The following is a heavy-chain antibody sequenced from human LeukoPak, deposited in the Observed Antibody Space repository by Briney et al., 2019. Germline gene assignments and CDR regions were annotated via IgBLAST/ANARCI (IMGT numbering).Heavy chain of an antibody. V-gene: IGHV4-34*01. CDR1: GGSFSGYY. D-gene: IGHD3-22*01. CDR3: ARRRGYSSGYYSY. Sequence: SETLSLTCAVYGGSFSGYYWSWIRQPPGEGLEWIGEINHSGSTNYNPSLKSRVTISVDTSKNQFSLKLSSVTAADTAVYYCARRRGYSSGYYSYWGQGTLVTVSS. CDR2: INHSGST. J-gene: IGHJ4*02.